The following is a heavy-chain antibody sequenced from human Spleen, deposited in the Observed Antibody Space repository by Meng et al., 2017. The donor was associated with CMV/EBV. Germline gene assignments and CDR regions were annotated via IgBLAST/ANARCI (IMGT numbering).Heavy chain of an antibody. CDR1: GFPFSSYG. D-gene: IGHD3-22*01. Sequence: QGQLVDSGGGVGHPGGSLRLSCAASGFPFSSYGMHWVRQAPGKGLEWVAFIRYDGSNKYYADSVKGRFTISRDNSKNTLYLQMNSLRAEDTAVYYCAVVPGKLDYWGQGTLVTVSS. J-gene: IGHJ4*02. CDR3: AVVPGKLDY. V-gene: IGHV3-30*02. CDR2: IRYDGSNK.